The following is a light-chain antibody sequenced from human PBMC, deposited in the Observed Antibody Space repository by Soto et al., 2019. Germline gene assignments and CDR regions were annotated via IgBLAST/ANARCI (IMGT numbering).Light chain of an antibody. J-gene: IGKJ1*01. V-gene: IGKV1-39*01. CDR3: QQRYSTLTWT. CDR2: AAS. CDR1: QSISSY. Sequence: DIQMTQSPSSLSASVGVRVTITCRASQSISSYLNWYQQKPGTAPKLLIYAASSLQSGVPSRFSGSESGTDFTLTISSLQPEDFATYDCQQRYSTLTWTFGQGTKVEIK.